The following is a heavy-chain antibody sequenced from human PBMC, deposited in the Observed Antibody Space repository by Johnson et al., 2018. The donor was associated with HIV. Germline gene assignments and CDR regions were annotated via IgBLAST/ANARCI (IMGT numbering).Heavy chain of an antibody. CDR1: GFTFSDSA. CDR3: TRTDDSYYYESGGYIDAFDI. CDR2: IRSEPNSFAT. V-gene: IGHV3-73*01. Sequence: VQLVESGGGLVQPGGSLKLSCAASGFTFSDSALHWVRQASGKGLEWVGRIRSEPNSFATAYAASVKGRFTISREDSKSTSFLQMNSLTTEDTAVYYCTRTDDSYYYESGGYIDAFDILGQVTLVTVSS. D-gene: IGHD3-22*01. J-gene: IGHJ3*02.